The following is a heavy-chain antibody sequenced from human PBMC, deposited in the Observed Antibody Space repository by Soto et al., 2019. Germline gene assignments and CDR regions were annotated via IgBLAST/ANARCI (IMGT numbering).Heavy chain of an antibody. CDR3: ARTRSFTLGFYYDGMDV. CDR2: IYPGDSDT. V-gene: IGHV5-51*01. D-gene: IGHD6-6*01. CDR1: GDSFAIYW. J-gene: IGHJ6*02. Sequence: PGESLKISCQGSGDSFAIYWIGWVRQRPGKDLEWMGIIYPGDSDTRYSPSFQGQVTISADKSLRTAYLQWTSLKASDTALYYCARTRSFTLGFYYDGMDVWGQGTTVTVSS.